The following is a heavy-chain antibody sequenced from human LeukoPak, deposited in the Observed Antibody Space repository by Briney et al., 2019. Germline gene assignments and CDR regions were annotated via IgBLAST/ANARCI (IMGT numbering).Heavy chain of an antibody. D-gene: IGHD3-10*01. Sequence: ASVKVSCKASGYTFTSYGISWVRQAPGQGLEWMGWISAYNGNTNYAQKLQGRVTMTTDASTSTAHMELRSLRSDDTAVYYCARDLSKETITMVRGGIGYWGQGTLVTVSS. CDR1: GYTFTSYG. V-gene: IGHV1-18*01. CDR3: ARDLSKETITMVRGGIGY. J-gene: IGHJ4*02. CDR2: ISAYNGNT.